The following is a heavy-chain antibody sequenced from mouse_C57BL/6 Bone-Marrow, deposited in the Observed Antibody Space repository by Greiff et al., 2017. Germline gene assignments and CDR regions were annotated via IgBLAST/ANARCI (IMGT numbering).Heavy chain of an antibody. CDR2: ISSGGSYT. Sequence: DVHLVESGGDLVKPGGSLKLSCAASGFTFSNYGMSWVRQTPDKRLEWVATISSGGSYTYYPDSVKGRFTISRDNAKNTLYLQMSSLKSEDTAMYYCARRGNYAYWYFDVWGTGTTVTVSS. V-gene: IGHV5-6*01. CDR3: ARRGNYAYWYFDV. D-gene: IGHD2-1*01. CDR1: GFTFSNYG. J-gene: IGHJ1*03.